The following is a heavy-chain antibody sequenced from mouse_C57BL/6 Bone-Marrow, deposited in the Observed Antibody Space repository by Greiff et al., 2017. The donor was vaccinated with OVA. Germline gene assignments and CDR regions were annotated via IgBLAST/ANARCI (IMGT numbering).Heavy chain of an antibody. V-gene: IGHV5-4*01. J-gene: IGHJ4*01. Sequence: EVHLVESGGGLVKPGGSLTLSCAASGFTFSSYAMSWVRQTPEKRLEWVATISDGGSYTYYPDNVKGRFTISRDNAKNNLYLQMSHLKSEDTAMYYCAREIYYYGSSLYYAMDYWGQGTSVTVAS. D-gene: IGHD1-1*01. CDR1: GFTFSSYA. CDR2: ISDGGSYT. CDR3: AREIYYYGSSLYYAMDY.